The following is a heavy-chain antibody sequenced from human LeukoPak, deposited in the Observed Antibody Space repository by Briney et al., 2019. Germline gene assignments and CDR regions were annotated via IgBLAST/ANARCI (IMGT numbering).Heavy chain of an antibody. CDR3: AKENGFQLSRWGVGNFDS. Sequence: SETLSLTCAVSGVSITDNWWSWVRQPPGKGLEWIGEILHTGPTNFNPSLKSRVTISMDKSKNQLSLRLNSVTAADTALYYCAKENGFQLSRWGVGNFDSWGQGTLVTVSS. V-gene: IGHV4-4*02. D-gene: IGHD2-2*01. J-gene: IGHJ4*02. CDR1: GVSITDNW. CDR2: ILHTGPT.